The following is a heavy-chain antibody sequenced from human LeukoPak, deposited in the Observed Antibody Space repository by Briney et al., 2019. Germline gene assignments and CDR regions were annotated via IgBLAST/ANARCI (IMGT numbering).Heavy chain of an antibody. CDR1: GFTFSKYA. J-gene: IGHJ4*02. V-gene: IGHV3-23*01. CDR3: AKDSSLYYFDY. Sequence: PGGSLRLSCAASGFTFSKYAMSWVRQAPGKGLEWVSAISGRGGSTNYVDSVKGRFTISRDNSKNTLYLQMNSLRAEDTAVYYCAKDSSLYYFDYWGQGTLVTVSS. CDR2: ISGRGGST.